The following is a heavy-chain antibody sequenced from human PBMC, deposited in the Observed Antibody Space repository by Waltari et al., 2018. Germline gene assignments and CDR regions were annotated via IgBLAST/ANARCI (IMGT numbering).Heavy chain of an antibody. J-gene: IGHJ6*03. V-gene: IGHV3-48*04. D-gene: IGHD4-17*01. CDR3: ARANTVTKVYYYYYMDV. Sequence: EVQLVESGGGLVQPGGSLRLSCAASGFTFSSYSMNWVRQAPGKGLEWVSYISSSRSTIYYPESVKCRFTIARDNAKNSLYLQSNSLRADDTAVYYCARANTVTKVYYYYYMDVWGTGTTVTVSS. CDR1: GFTFSSYS. CDR2: ISSSRSTI.